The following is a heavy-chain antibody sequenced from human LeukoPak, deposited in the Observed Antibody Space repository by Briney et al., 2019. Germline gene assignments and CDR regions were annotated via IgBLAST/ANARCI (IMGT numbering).Heavy chain of an antibody. D-gene: IGHD3-22*01. V-gene: IGHV1-2*06. CDR1: GYTFTGYY. CDR3: ARLDDYYDSSGYPNVVDY. J-gene: IGHJ4*02. Sequence: ASVKVSCKASGYTFTGYYMHWVRQAPGQGLEWMGRINPNSGGTNYAQKFQGRVTMTRDTSISTAYMELSRLRSDDTAVYYCARLDDYYDSSGYPNVVDYWGQGTLVTVSS. CDR2: INPNSGGT.